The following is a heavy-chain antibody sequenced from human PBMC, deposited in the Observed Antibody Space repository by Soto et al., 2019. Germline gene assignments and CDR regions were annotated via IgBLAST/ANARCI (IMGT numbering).Heavy chain of an antibody. CDR2: ISYDGSNK. Sequence: RGSLRVSCAASGFTFSSYGMHWVRQAPGKGLEWVAVISYDGSNKYYADSVKGRFTISRDNSKNTLYLQMNSLRAEDTAVYYCAIDAYMITFNPSDYWGQGSLVTVSS. J-gene: IGHJ4*02. D-gene: IGHD3-16*01. V-gene: IGHV3-30*03. CDR3: AIDAYMITFNPSDY. CDR1: GFTFSSYG.